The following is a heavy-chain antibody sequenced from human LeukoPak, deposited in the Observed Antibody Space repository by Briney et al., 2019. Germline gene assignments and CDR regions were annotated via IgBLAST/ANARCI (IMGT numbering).Heavy chain of an antibody. CDR3: ARVVGYCSSTSCYANHDYYYYGMDV. CDR1: GFTFSSHS. D-gene: IGHD2-2*01. Sequence: GGSLRLSCVASGFTFSSHSMNWVRQAPGKGLEWVASISSGSDHIYYADSVKGRFTISRDNAKNSLYLQMNSLRAEDTAVYYCARVVGYCSSTSCYANHDYYYYGMDVWGQGTTVTVSS. J-gene: IGHJ6*02. CDR2: ISSGSDHI. V-gene: IGHV3-21*01.